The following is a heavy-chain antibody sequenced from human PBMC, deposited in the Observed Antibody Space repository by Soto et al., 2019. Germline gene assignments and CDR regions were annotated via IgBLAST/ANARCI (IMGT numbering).Heavy chain of an antibody. J-gene: IGHJ6*01. CDR1: GFIFSGSA. Sequence: LRLSCAASGFIFSGSAMHWVRQASGKGLEWVGRIRSKADSYATAYAASVNGRFTIFRDDSKNTAYLQMNRMKTEDTAVYYCTNGTNQWLASYGLDV. D-gene: IGHD6-19*01. CDR2: IRSKADSYAT. V-gene: IGHV3-73*01. CDR3: TNGTNQWLASYGLDV.